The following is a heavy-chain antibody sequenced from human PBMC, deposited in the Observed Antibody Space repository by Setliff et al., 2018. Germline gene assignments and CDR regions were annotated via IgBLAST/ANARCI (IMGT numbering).Heavy chain of an antibody. CDR2: IWNDGSNK. J-gene: IGHJ6*02. D-gene: IGHD2-21*02. CDR3: ARNWVTAQHYYYGMDV. Sequence: GGSLRLSCVASGFTFSNYGINWVRQAPGKGLEWVALIWNDGSNKFYGDSVRGRFTISRDNSKSTLYLQMDSLRAEDAAIYYCARNWVTAQHYYYGMDVWGQGTTVTVSS. CDR1: GFTFSNYG. V-gene: IGHV3-33*01.